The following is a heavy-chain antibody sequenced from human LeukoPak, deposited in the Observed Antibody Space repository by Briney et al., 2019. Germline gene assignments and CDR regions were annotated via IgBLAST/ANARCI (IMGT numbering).Heavy chain of an antibody. CDR3: ARQMPVALEDVYIFDY. J-gene: IGHJ4*02. CDR2: IYPGDSDT. Sequence: GESLKISCKGSGYSFTSYWVGWGGQMPGKGGEWLGSIYPGDSDTRYSPSFQGRVTISADKSISTAYLQWSSLKASDTAMYYCARQMPVALEDVYIFDYWGQGTLVTVSS. D-gene: IGHD1-1*01. V-gene: IGHV5-51*01. CDR1: GYSFTSYW.